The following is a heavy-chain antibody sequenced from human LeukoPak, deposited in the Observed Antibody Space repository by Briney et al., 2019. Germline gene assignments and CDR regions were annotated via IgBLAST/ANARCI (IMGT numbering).Heavy chain of an antibody. Sequence: PGGSLRLSCAASGFTFSNAWMTWVRQAPGKGLEWVGRIKSKSDGGTTDYAAPVKGRFTISRDDSKNTLSLQMNSLKAEDTAVYYCTADLPGGYSDCFDYWGQGTLVTVSS. V-gene: IGHV3-15*01. D-gene: IGHD4-23*01. CDR2: IKSKSDGGTT. J-gene: IGHJ4*02. CDR1: GFTFSNAW. CDR3: TADLPGGYSDCFDY.